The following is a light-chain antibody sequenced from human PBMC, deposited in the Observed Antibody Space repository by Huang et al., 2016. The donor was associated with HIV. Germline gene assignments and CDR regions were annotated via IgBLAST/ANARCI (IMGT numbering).Light chain of an antibody. Sequence: EIVMTQSPATLSVSPGERATLSCRASQSVRNYLAWYQQKPGQAPRLLIYDASTGATGIPARFSGSGSGTEFTLTSSSLQSEDSAVYYCQQYNDWPLTFGGGTKVEIK. J-gene: IGKJ4*01. CDR3: QQYNDWPLT. CDR2: DAS. V-gene: IGKV3-15*01. CDR1: QSVRNY.